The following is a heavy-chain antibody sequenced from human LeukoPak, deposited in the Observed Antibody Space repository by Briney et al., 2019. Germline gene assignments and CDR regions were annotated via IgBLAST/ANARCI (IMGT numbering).Heavy chain of an antibody. J-gene: IGHJ6*02. Sequence: GASVKVSCKASGYTFTSYDISWVRQAPGQGLEWMGWINPNSGGTDYAQKFQGRVTMTRDTSISTAYMELSRLRSDDTAVYYCARDKDGMDVWGQGTTVTVSS. CDR2: INPNSGGT. CDR1: GYTFTSYD. CDR3: ARDKDGMDV. V-gene: IGHV1-2*02.